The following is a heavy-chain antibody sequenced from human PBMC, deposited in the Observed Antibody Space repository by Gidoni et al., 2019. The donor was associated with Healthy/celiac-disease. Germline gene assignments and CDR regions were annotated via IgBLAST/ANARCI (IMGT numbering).Heavy chain of an antibody. CDR3: ARDSVGGKSEWLLLFDY. CDR1: VFTSSSYA. CDR2: RSYEGSNK. D-gene: IGHD6-19*01. J-gene: IGHJ4*02. Sequence: QVQLVVSGGGVVQPGSSLSLSCAASVFTSSSYAMHWVRQARGKGLEWVAVRSYEGSNKYYADSEKGRFTISRDNSKNTLYLQMNSLRAEDTAVYYCARDSVGGKSEWLLLFDYWGQGTLVTVSS. V-gene: IGHV3-30-3*01.